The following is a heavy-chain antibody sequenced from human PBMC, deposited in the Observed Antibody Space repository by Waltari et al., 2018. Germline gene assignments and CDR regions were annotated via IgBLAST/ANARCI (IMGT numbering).Heavy chain of an antibody. CDR1: GGSISSSRYS. CDR2: IYYSGST. V-gene: IGHV4-39*07. CDR3: ARVRSKGSSWYGPYFDY. Sequence: QLQLQESGPGLVKPSETLSLTCTVSGGSISSSRYSWGWIRPPPGKGLEWIGSIYYSGSTYYNPSLKSRVTISVDTSKNQFSLKLSSVTAADTAVYYCARVRSKGSSWYGPYFDYWGQGTLVTVSS. J-gene: IGHJ4*02. D-gene: IGHD6-13*01.